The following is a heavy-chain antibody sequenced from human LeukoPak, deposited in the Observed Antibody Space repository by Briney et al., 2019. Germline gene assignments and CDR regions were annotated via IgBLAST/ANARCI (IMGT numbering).Heavy chain of an antibody. V-gene: IGHV3-21*01. CDR1: GFTFSSYS. CDR3: AGGGYSSGWYNWFDP. J-gene: IGHJ5*02. Sequence: GGSLRLSCAASGFTFSSYSMNWVRQAPGKGLEWVSSISSSSSYIYYADSVKGRFTISRDNAKNSLYLQMNSLRAEDTAVYYCAGGGYSSGWYNWFDPWGQGTLVTVSS. CDR2: ISSSSSYI. D-gene: IGHD6-19*01.